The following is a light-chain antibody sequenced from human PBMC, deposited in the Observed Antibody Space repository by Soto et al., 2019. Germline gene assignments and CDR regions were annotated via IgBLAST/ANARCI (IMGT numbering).Light chain of an antibody. Sequence: DIQLTQSPSFLSASVGDRVTITCRTRQDISSYLAWYPQKPVKAPQLMISAASTLQSGVPSRFSGSGAGTECTLTISSLQPEDFATYYCQQLKSYPLSFGGGTKVEI. CDR2: AAS. J-gene: IGKJ4*01. V-gene: IGKV1-9*01. CDR3: QQLKSYPLS. CDR1: QDISSY.